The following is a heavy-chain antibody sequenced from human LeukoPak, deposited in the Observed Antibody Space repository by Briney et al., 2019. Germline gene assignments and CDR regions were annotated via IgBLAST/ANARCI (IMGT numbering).Heavy chain of an antibody. D-gene: IGHD5-12*01. CDR1: GGSISSYY. Sequence: SETLSLTCTVSGGSISSYYWSWIRQPPGKGLGWIGYIYYSGSTSYNPSLKSRVTISVDTSKNQFSLKLSSVTAADTAVYYCARDYSGYEDGFDPWGQGTLVTVSS. V-gene: IGHV4-59*01. J-gene: IGHJ5*02. CDR3: ARDYSGYEDGFDP. CDR2: IYYSGST.